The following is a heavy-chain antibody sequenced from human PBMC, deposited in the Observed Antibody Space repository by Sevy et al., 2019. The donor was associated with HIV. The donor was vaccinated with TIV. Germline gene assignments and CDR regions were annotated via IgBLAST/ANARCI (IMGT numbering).Heavy chain of an antibody. CDR3: ARDSGDYPYYFDP. CDR1: GGSISSGLYS. D-gene: IGHD4-17*01. J-gene: IGHJ4*02. Sequence: SETLSLTCAVSGGSISSGLYSWNWIRHPPGKGLEWIGYIYHTGPTYYNPSLKSRVTISVDRSKNLFSLRLSSVTAADTAVYYCARDSGDYPYYFDPWGQGTLVTVSS. CDR2: IYHTGPT. V-gene: IGHV4-30-2*01.